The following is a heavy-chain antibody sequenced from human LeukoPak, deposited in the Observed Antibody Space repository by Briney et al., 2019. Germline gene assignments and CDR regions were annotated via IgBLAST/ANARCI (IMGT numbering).Heavy chain of an antibody. CDR3: AKERNLEIAVAGTIFDY. CDR2: IYSGGST. Sequence: GGSLRLSCAASGFTFSSYAMSWVRQAPGKGLEWVSVIYSGGSTYYADSVKGRFTISRDNSKNMIYLEMNSLRVEDTAVYYCAKERNLEIAVAGTIFDYWGQGTLVTVSP. V-gene: IGHV3-66*01. D-gene: IGHD6-19*01. J-gene: IGHJ4*02. CDR1: GFTFSSYA.